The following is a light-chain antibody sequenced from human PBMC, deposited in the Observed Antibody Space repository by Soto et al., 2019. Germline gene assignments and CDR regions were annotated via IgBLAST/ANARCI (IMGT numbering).Light chain of an antibody. Sequence: QSALTQPASVSGSPGQSITISCTGTSSDVAFYNHFSWYQQHPGKAPKLLIYEVNNRPSGVSHRFSGSKSGNTASLTISGLQAEDEADYYCSSFASTHTYVFGTGTKLTVL. CDR1: SSDVAFYNH. J-gene: IGLJ1*01. CDR3: SSFASTHTYV. CDR2: EVN. V-gene: IGLV2-14*01.